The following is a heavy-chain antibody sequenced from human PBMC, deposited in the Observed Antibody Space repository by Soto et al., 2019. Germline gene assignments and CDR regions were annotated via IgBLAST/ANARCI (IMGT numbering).Heavy chain of an antibody. CDR3: ARDRSMIVVVPGY. D-gene: IGHD3-22*01. J-gene: IGHJ4*02. V-gene: IGHV3-30*09. Sequence: QVQLVESGGGVVQPGRSLRLSCAASGFTFSSYAMHWVRQAPGKGLEWVSFISYDGSNKFYADSVKGRLAISRDNSKNTVYLQMNSLRAEDTAVYYCARDRSMIVVVPGYWGQGTLVTVSS. CDR1: GFTFSSYA. CDR2: ISYDGSNK.